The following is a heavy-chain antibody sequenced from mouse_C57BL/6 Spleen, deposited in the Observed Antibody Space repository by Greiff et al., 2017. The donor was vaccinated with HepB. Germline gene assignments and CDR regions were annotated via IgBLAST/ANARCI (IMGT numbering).Heavy chain of an antibody. Sequence: VQWVESGPELVKPGASVKISCKASGYAFSSSWMNWVKQRPGKGLEWIGRIYPGDGDTNYNGKFKGKATLTADKSSSTAYMQLSSLTSEDSAVYFCARPTTVVATGYWYFDVWGTGTTVTVSS. CDR2: IYPGDGDT. D-gene: IGHD1-1*01. V-gene: IGHV1-82*01. CDR3: ARPTTVVATGYWYFDV. J-gene: IGHJ1*03. CDR1: GYAFSSSW.